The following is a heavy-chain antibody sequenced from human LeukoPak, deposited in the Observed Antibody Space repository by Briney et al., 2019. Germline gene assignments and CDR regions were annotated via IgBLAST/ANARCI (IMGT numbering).Heavy chain of an antibody. V-gene: IGHV1-3*01. D-gene: IGHD6-6*01. Sequence: ASVKVSCKASGYTFTSYSLHWVRQTPGQRLEWMGWINVGNGDTKYSQKFQGRVTMTEDTSTDTAYMELSSLRSEDTAVYYCATFIIAARRRYYYGMDVWGQGTTVTVSS. CDR1: GYTFTSYS. J-gene: IGHJ6*02. CDR3: ATFIIAARRRYYYGMDV. CDR2: INVGNGDT.